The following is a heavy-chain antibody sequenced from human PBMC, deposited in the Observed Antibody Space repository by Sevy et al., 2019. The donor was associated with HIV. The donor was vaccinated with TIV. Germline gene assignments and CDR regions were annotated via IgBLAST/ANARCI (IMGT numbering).Heavy chain of an antibody. V-gene: IGHV3-7*01. Sequence: GEALKISCVASGFTLNSYWMSWVRQAPGKGLEWVENIKQDGSVRYYVDSVKGRSTISRDNARNLVYLQMNSLRVEDTALYYCVRAIAADGSFWGQGTLVTVSS. CDR1: GFTLNSYW. J-gene: IGHJ4*02. D-gene: IGHD6-13*01. CDR3: VRAIAADGSF. CDR2: IKQDGSVR.